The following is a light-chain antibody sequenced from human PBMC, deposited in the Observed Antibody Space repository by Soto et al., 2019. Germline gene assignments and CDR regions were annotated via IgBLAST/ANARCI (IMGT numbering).Light chain of an antibody. Sequence: EMVMTQSPATLSVSLGERATLSCRASQSVRTKLVWYQQKPGQAPRLLIYGASTRATGIPARFSGSGPGTEFTLTISNLQSEDFAVYYCQQHDQGWTFGQGTKVEIK. CDR2: GAS. CDR1: QSVRTK. V-gene: IGKV3-15*01. J-gene: IGKJ1*01. CDR3: QQHDQGWT.